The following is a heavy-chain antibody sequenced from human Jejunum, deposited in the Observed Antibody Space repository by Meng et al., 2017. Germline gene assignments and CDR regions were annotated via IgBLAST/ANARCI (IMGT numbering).Heavy chain of an antibody. D-gene: IGHD3-10*01. J-gene: IGHJ4*02. V-gene: IGHV3-49*03. Sequence: GESLKISCAASGFPFGEYSMSWFRQAPGKGLEWVAFIRIKRNGGTTEYAGSVKGRFTISTDDDEAIAYLQKSSLKTEDTAVYYCVRKKGTITNIRGDVDYWGQGTLVTSPQ. CDR2: IRIKRNGGTT. CDR3: VRKKGTITNIRGDVDY. CDR1: GFPFGEYS.